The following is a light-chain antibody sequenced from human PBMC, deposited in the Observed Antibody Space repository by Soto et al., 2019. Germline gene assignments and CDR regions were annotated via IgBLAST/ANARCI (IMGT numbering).Light chain of an antibody. CDR3: SSFTTIATLL. Sequence: QSALTQPPSVSGSPGQSVTISCTGTSSDVGSYNRVSWYQQPPGAAPKLMVYEVSTRPSGVPDRFSGSKSGNTASLTISGLQAEDEDDYYCSSFTTIATLLFGGGTKVTVL. CDR2: EVS. V-gene: IGLV2-18*02. CDR1: SSDVGSYNR. J-gene: IGLJ2*01.